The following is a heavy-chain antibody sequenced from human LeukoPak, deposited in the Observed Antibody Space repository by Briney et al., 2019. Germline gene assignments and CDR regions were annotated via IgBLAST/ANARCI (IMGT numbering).Heavy chain of an antibody. J-gene: IGHJ6*02. CDR2: INTSGGTI. V-gene: IGHV3-11*04. Sequence: GGSLRLSCAASGFTFSDYYMSWIRQAPGKGLECISYINTSGGTIYYADSVKGRFTISRDNANNSLYLQMNSLRAEDTAVYYCARARGPYYYYGMDVWGQGTTVTVSS. CDR3: ARARGPYYYYGMDV. D-gene: IGHD3-10*01. CDR1: GFTFSDYY.